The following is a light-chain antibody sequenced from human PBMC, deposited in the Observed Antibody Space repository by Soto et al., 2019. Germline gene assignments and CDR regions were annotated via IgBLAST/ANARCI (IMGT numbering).Light chain of an antibody. V-gene: IGLV2-23*01. Sequence: QSALTQPASVSGSPGQSITISCTGTSSDVGSYNLVSWYQQHPGKAPKLMIYEGSKRPSGVSNRFSGSKSGNTASLTISGLQAEDEDDYYCCSDAGSSPVVFGGGTKLTVL. CDR1: SSDVGSYNL. J-gene: IGLJ2*01. CDR3: CSDAGSSPVV. CDR2: EGS.